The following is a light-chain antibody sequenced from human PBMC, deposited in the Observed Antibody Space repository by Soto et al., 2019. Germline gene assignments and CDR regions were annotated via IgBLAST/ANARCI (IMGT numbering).Light chain of an antibody. CDR2: DVS. Sequence: QSVLTQPASVSGSPGQSITISCTGTSSDVGTYNYVSWYQQHPGKAPKLMIYDVSNRPSWVSNRFSGSKSGNTASLTISGLQAEDEADYYCSSYTTSITLVFGGGTKLTVL. J-gene: IGLJ2*01. V-gene: IGLV2-14*01. CDR3: SSYTTSITLV. CDR1: SSDVGTYNY.